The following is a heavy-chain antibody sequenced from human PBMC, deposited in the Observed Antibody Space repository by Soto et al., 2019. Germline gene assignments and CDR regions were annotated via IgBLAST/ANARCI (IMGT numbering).Heavy chain of an antibody. CDR2: ISGRGGGT. D-gene: IGHD3-9*01. V-gene: IGHV3-23*01. CDR1: GFTFSSYA. Sequence: GGSLRLSCAASGFTFSSYAVSWVRQAPGKGLQWVSTISGRGGGTYYADSVKGRFTISRDNSKSTLYLQMNSLRAEDTAVYYCARADFLTDYYYSIPSFDYWGQGTLVTVSS. CDR3: ARADFLTDYYYSIPSFDY. J-gene: IGHJ4*02.